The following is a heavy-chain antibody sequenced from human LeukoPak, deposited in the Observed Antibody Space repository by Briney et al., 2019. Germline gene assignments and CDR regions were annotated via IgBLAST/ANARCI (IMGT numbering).Heavy chain of an antibody. CDR3: ARGGYTYGNRLDY. CDR2: INSDGDST. CDR1: GCTFSSYW. V-gene: IGHV3-74*01. Sequence: PGGSLRLSCAASGCTFSSYWMHWVRQAPGKGLVWVSRINSDGDSTRYADSVKGRFTISRDNAKNTLYLEMNSLRAEDTAVYYCARGGYTYGNRLDYWGQGTLVTVSS. D-gene: IGHD2-8*01. J-gene: IGHJ4*02.